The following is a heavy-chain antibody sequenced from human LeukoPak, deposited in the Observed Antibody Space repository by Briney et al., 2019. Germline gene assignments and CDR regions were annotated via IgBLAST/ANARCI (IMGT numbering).Heavy chain of an antibody. CDR1: GFTFSSYS. CDR2: ISSSSSYI. D-gene: IGHD3-10*01. V-gene: IGHV3-21*01. Sequence: GGALRLSCAASGFTFSSYSMNWVRQAPGKGLEWVSSISSSSSYIYYADSVKGRFTISRDNAKNSLYLQMNSLRAEDTAVYYCARVARYYYGSGSSELADYWGQGTLVTVSS. CDR3: ARVARYYYGSGSSELADY. J-gene: IGHJ4*02.